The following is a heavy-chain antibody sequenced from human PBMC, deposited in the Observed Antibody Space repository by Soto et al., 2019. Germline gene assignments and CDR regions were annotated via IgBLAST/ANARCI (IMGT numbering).Heavy chain of an antibody. J-gene: IGHJ5*02. Sequence: PGESLKISCQGSGYRFANYWIAWVRQMPGKGLEWMGIIYPGDSDARYSPSFQGHVTISADRSINTVYLQWDSLQASDSAMYYCARPNVAAVARSYFDPWGQGTLVTVSS. CDR2: IYPGDSDA. V-gene: IGHV5-51*01. CDR1: GYRFANYW. CDR3: ARPNVAAVARSYFDP. D-gene: IGHD6-13*01.